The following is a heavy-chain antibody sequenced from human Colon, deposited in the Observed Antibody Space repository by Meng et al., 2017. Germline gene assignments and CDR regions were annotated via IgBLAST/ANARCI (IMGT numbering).Heavy chain of an antibody. CDR1: GFIFGDYY. Sequence: QVHVVESGGGLVKPGGSLRLSCEASGFIFGDYYMTWIRQAPGKGLEWIAYISSHGTTIHYADSVKGRFTISRDNANNSVSLQMDSLRAEDTAAYYCARNLVPDHWGQGTLVTVSS. CDR3: ARNLVPDH. V-gene: IGHV3-11*01. J-gene: IGHJ4*02. D-gene: IGHD3-10*01. CDR2: ISSHGTTI.